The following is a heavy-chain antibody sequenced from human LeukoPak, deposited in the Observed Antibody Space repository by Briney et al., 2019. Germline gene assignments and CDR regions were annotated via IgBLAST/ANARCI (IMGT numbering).Heavy chain of an antibody. V-gene: IGHV3-21*01. Sequence: GGSLRLSCAAPGFTFSSYNMNWVRQAPGKGLEWVSSISSSSSYIYYADSVKGRFTISRDNAKNSLYLQMNSLRAEDTAVYYCAREANAVAHYWGQGTLVTVSS. J-gene: IGHJ4*02. CDR1: GFTFSSYN. D-gene: IGHD6-19*01. CDR2: ISSSSSYI. CDR3: AREANAVAHY.